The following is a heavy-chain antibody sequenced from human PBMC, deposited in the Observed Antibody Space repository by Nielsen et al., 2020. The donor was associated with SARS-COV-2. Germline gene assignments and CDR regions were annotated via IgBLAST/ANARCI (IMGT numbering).Heavy chain of an antibody. CDR3: AKVGYSGSYFFYYYYMDV. Sequence: LSLTCAASGFTFSTYAMNWVRQAPGKGLEWVSAISGSGGSPFYADSVMGRFTISRDNSKNTLSLQMNSLRAEDTAVYYCAKVGYSGSYFFYYYYMDVWGKGTTVTVSS. J-gene: IGHJ6*03. D-gene: IGHD1-26*01. CDR1: GFTFSTYA. V-gene: IGHV3-23*01. CDR2: ISGSGGSP.